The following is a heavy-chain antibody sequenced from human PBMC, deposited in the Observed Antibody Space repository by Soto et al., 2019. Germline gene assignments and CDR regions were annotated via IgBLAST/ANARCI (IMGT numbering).Heavy chain of an antibody. Sequence: XESLKISCKGSGYSFTSYWIGWVRQMPGKGLEWMGITYPGDSDTRYSPSFQGQVTISADKSISTAYLQWSSLKASDTAMYYCARPLVGDLYGMDVWGQGATVTVSS. D-gene: IGHD1-26*01. CDR3: ARPLVGDLYGMDV. CDR2: TYPGDSDT. J-gene: IGHJ6*02. V-gene: IGHV5-51*01. CDR1: GYSFTSYW.